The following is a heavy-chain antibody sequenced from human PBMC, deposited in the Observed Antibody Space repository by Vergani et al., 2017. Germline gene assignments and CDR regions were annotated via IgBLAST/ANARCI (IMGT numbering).Heavy chain of an antibody. CDR3: SKDTVPSYCDRSGYCDY. CDR1: GFHFSSYG. D-gene: IGHD3-22*01. V-gene: IGHV3-48*01. Sequence: VQLVESGGGVVKPGRSLRLSCAASGFHFSSYGMHWVRQPPGKGLEWVSYISRSSSTIYYADSVKGPVTISRDNAKNSLHLQINNLTAENTAVYYCSKDTVPSYCDRSGYCDYWGQGTLVTVSS. J-gene: IGHJ4*02. CDR2: ISRSSSTI.